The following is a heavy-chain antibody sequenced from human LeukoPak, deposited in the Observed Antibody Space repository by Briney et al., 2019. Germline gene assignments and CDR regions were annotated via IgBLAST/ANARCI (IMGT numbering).Heavy chain of an antibody. Sequence: GGSLRLSCAASGFTFSSYAMSWVRQAPGKGLEWVSAISGSGGSTYYADSVKGRFTISRDNSKNTLYLQMNSLRAEDTAVYYCAKGEADYALRYYYYMDVWGKGTTVTVSS. CDR2: ISGSGGST. J-gene: IGHJ6*03. CDR1: GFTFSSYA. V-gene: IGHV3-23*01. D-gene: IGHD3-3*01. CDR3: AKGEADYALRYYYYMDV.